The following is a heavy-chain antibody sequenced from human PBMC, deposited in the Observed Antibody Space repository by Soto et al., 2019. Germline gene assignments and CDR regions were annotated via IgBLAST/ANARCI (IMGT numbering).Heavy chain of an antibody. Sequence: ASVKVSCKASGYTFTSYGISWVRQAPGQGLEWMGWISAYNGNTNYAQKLQGRVTMTTDTSTSTAYMELRSLRSDDTAVYYCARVAGRITMVRGVITTPFDYWGQGTLVTVSS. J-gene: IGHJ4*02. V-gene: IGHV1-18*01. CDR3: ARVAGRITMVRGVITTPFDY. CDR1: GYTFTSYG. D-gene: IGHD3-10*01. CDR2: ISAYNGNT.